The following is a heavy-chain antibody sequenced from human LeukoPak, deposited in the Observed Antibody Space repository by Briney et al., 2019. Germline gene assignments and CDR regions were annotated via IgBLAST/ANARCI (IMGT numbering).Heavy chain of an antibody. CDR2: ISGSGGST. CDR3: AKDLYCSGGSCYYYYYYMDV. J-gene: IGHJ6*03. V-gene: IGHV3-23*01. Sequence: GGSLRLSCAASGFTFSSYAMSWVRQAPGKGLEWVSAISGSGGSTYYADSVKGRFTISRDNSKNTLYLQMNSLRAEDTAVYYCAKDLYCSGGSCYYYYYYMDVWGKGTTVTVSS. CDR1: GFTFSSYA. D-gene: IGHD2-15*01.